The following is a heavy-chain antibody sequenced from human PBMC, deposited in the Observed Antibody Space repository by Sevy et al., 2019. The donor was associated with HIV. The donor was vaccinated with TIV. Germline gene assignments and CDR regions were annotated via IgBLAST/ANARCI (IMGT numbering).Heavy chain of an antibody. J-gene: IGHJ4*02. CDR3: ARYYYDSSGIDY. Sequence: GGSLRLSCAASGFTFSDYAIDWVRQAPGKGLEWVAFISHDGRNTYYAASVKGRFTISRDNAKNTLYLQMNSLRAEDTAVYYCARYYYDSSGIDYWGQGTLVTVSS. CDR1: GFTFSDYA. D-gene: IGHD3-22*01. V-gene: IGHV3-30*03. CDR2: ISHDGRNT.